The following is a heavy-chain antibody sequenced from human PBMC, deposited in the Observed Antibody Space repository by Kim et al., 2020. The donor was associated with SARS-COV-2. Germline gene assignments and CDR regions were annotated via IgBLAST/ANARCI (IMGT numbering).Heavy chain of an antibody. V-gene: IGHV3-30*18. CDR3: AKPQGDFDWLGGPFDN. D-gene: IGHD3-9*01. J-gene: IGHJ4*02. Sequence: GGSLRLSCAASGFTFSDYGMHWVRQAPGKGLEWVAGIADEGSNKYYADSVKGRFTISRDNSKNKLYMQMNSLRAEDTAVYYCAKPQGDFDWLGGPFDNWGQGTLVTLSP. CDR1: GFTFSDYG. CDR2: IADEGSNK.